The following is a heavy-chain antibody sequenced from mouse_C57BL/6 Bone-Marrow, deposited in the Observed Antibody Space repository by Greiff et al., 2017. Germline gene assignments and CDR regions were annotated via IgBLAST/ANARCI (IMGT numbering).Heavy chain of an antibody. D-gene: IGHD2-4*01. CDR2: IDPSDSYT. J-gene: IGHJ2*01. CDR1: GYTFTSYW. V-gene: IGHV1-59*01. Sequence: QVQLQQPGAELVRPGTSVKLSCKASGYTFTSYWMHWVKQRPGQGLEWIGVIDPSDSYTNYNQKFKGKATLTVDTSSSTAYMQLSSLTSEDSAVXYCARRDYYDYDWGQGTTLTVSS. CDR3: ARRDYYDYD.